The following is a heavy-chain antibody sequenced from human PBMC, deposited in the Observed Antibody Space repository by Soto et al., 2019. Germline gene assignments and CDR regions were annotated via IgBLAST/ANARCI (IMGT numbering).Heavy chain of an antibody. J-gene: IGHJ4*02. V-gene: IGHV4-30-2*05. CDR2: IYHSGST. CDR1: GGSISSGGYS. D-gene: IGHD7-27*01. Sequence: SETLSLTCAVSGGSISSGGYSWSWIRQPPGKGLEWIGYIYHSGSTYYNPSLKSRVTISVDTSKNHFSLTLSSVTAADTAVYYCARGPSGDKVHYWGQGALVTVSS. CDR3: ARGPSGDKVHY.